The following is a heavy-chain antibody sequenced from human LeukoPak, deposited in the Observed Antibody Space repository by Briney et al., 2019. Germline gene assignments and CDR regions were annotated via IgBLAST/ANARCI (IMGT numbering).Heavy chain of an antibody. CDR1: GFTFSSYA. D-gene: IGHD1-26*01. V-gene: IGHV3-23*01. CDR3: AKRVVVGATSPYSDFQH. CDR2: ISGIGDTT. Sequence: PGGSLRLSCAASGFTFSSYAMSWVRQAPGKGLEWVSAISGIGDTTHYADSVKGRFTISRDNSKNTLFLQMDSLRGEDTAVYYCAKRVVVGATSPYSDFQHWGQGTLVTVSS. J-gene: IGHJ1*01.